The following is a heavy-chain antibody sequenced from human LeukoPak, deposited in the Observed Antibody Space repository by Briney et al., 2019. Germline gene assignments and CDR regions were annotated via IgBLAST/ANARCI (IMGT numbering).Heavy chain of an antibody. CDR1: GGSFSGYY. J-gene: IGHJ4*02. CDR3: ARGPHIAAAGTGRFWNY. D-gene: IGHD6-13*01. CDR2: INHSGST. V-gene: IGHV4-34*01. Sequence: SETLSPTCAVYGGSFSGYYWSWIRQPPGKGLEWIGEINHSGSTNYNPSLKSRVTISVDTSNNQFSLKLRSVTAADTAVYYCARGPHIAAAGTGRFWNYRGQGTLVTVSS.